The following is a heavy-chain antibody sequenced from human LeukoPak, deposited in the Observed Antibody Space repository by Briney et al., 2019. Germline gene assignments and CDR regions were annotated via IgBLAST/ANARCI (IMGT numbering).Heavy chain of an antibody. J-gene: IGHJ4*02. CDR3: ARGFRGDNFDY. CDR1: GGSISRYY. D-gene: IGHD7-27*01. Sequence: SETLSLTCTVSGGSISRYYWSWIRQPPGKGLEWIGYISYTGSTTYNSSLKSRVTISLDTSQNQFSLKLSSVTAADTAVYCARGFRGDNFDYWGQGTLVTVSS. CDR2: ISYTGST. V-gene: IGHV4-59*08.